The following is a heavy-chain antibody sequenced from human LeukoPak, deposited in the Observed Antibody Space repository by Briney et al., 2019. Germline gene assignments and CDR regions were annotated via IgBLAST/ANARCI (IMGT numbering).Heavy chain of an antibody. CDR1: GFTFSNYT. V-gene: IGHV3-21*01. D-gene: IGHD3-3*01. CDR2: ISSRSSYI. CDR3: ARDLNYDFWSGAQDH. J-gene: IGHJ4*02. Sequence: GGSLRLSCAASGFTFSNYTMNWVRQAPGKGLEWVSSISSRSSYIYYADSVKGRFTISRDNAKNSPYLQMNSLRAEDTAVYYCARDLNYDFWSGAQDHWGQGTLVTVSS.